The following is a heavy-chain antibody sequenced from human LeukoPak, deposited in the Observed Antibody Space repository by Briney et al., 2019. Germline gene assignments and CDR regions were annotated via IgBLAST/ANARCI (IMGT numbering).Heavy chain of an antibody. CDR2: VSTDGSST. CDR3: VKKGYAGSGTYSYYFDY. Sequence: GGSLRLSCAASGFTFSSFSTNWVRQAPGKGLEWVSTVSTDGSSTYYADSVKGRFTISRDNSKNTLYLQMNSLRAEDTAVYYCVKKGYAGSGTYSYYFDYWGQGTLVTVSS. D-gene: IGHD3-10*01. V-gene: IGHV3-23*01. J-gene: IGHJ4*02. CDR1: GFTFSSFS.